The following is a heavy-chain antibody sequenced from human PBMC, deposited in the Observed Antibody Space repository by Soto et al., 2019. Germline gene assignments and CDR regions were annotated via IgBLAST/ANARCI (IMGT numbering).Heavy chain of an antibody. D-gene: IGHD2-2*01. V-gene: IGHV4-59*01. CDR2: IYYSGST. CDR1: GGSISSYY. Sequence: SETLSLTCTVSGGSISSYYWSGIRQPPGKGLEWIGYIYYSGSTNYNPYIKSRVTISVDPSKNHFSLKLSSVTAADTAVYSCASEGVGSHSSSTSCPRMEVWGTGTSV. J-gene: IGHJ6*03. CDR3: ASEGVGSHSSSTSCPRMEV.